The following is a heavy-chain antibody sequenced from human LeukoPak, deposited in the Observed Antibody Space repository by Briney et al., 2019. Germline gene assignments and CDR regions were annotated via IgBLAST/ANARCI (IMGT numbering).Heavy chain of an antibody. CDR3: AKGGVYYHYGMDV. V-gene: IGHV3-43*01. Sequence: GGSLRLSCAASGFTFDDYTMNWVRQAPGKGLEWVSLISWDGGSTYYADSVKGRFTISRDNSKNSLYLQMNSLRTEDTALYYCAKGGVYYHYGMDVWGQGTTVTVSS. D-gene: IGHD1-26*01. CDR1: GFTFDDYT. J-gene: IGHJ6*02. CDR2: ISWDGGST.